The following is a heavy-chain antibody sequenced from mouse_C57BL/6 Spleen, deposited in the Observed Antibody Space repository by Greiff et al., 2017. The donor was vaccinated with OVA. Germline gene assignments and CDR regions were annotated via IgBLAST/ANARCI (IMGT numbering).Heavy chain of an antibody. V-gene: IGHV1-69*01. D-gene: IGHD2-4*01. CDR1: GYTFTSYW. CDR2: IDPSDSYT. J-gene: IGHJ4*01. Sequence: VQLQQSGAELVMPGASVKLSCKASGYTFTSYWMHWVKQRPGQGLEWIGEIDPSDSYTNYNQKFKGKSTLTVDKSSSTAYMQLSSLTSEDSAVYYCARRGDYDYYYYAMDYWGQGTSVTVSS. CDR3: ARRGDYDYYYYAMDY.